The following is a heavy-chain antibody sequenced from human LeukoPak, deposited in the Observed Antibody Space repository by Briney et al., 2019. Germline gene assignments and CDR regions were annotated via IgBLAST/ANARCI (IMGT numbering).Heavy chain of an antibody. CDR1: GFRFSDCG. CDR2: IWFDGSNK. V-gene: IGHV3-33*01. CDR3: ARDAGSGTPYVHFDY. Sequence: GGSLRLSCAASGFRFSDCGMVWVRQAPGKGLEWVALIWFDGSNKKYADSVKGRFTISRDNSKNTLFLQMNSLRVEDTAVYYCARDAGSGTPYVHFDYRGQGTLVTVSS. J-gene: IGHJ4*02. D-gene: IGHD1-26*01.